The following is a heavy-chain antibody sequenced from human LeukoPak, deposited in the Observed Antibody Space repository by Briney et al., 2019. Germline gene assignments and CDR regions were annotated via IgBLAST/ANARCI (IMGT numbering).Heavy chain of an antibody. CDR3: ARAIVGATYFDY. Sequence: SETLSLTCVVSGDSISSGDYYWSWIRQPAGKGLEWIGRISSSGSTNYNPSLKSRVTISVDTSKNQFSLKLSSVTAADTAVYYCARAIVGATYFDYWGQGTLVTVSS. V-gene: IGHV4-61*02. CDR1: GDSISSGDYY. CDR2: ISSSGST. J-gene: IGHJ4*02. D-gene: IGHD1-26*01.